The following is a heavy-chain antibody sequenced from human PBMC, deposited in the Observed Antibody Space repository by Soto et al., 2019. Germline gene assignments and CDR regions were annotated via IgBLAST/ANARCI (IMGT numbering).Heavy chain of an antibody. J-gene: IGHJ5*02. CDR2: INPNSGGT. V-gene: IGHV1-2*02. CDR1: GYTFTGDY. D-gene: IGHD3-3*02. Sequence: ASVKVSCKASGYTFTGDYMHWVRQVPGKGLEWMGWINPNSGGTNYAQKFQGRVTMTRDTSISTAYMELSRLRSDDTAVYYCARALASPLMSWFDPWGQGTLVTVSS. CDR3: ARALASPLMSWFDP.